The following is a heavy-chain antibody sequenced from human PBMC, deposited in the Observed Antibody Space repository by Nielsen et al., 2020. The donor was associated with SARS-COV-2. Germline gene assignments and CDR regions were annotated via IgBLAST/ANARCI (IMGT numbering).Heavy chain of an antibody. CDR3: ARDLGLRFLEWLLPDP. Sequence: GESLKISCAASGFTFSSYWMHWVRQAPGKGLVWVSRINSDGSSTSYADSVKGRFTISRDNAKNSLYLQMNSLRAEDTAVYYCARDLGLRFLEWLLPDPWGQGTLVTVSS. CDR1: GFTFSSYW. CDR2: INSDGSST. J-gene: IGHJ5*02. V-gene: IGHV3-74*01. D-gene: IGHD3-3*01.